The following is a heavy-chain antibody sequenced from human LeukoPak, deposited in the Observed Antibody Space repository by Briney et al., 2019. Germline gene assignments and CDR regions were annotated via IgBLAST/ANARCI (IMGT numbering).Heavy chain of an antibody. CDR1: GYTFTSYY. Sequence: GASVKVSCKASGYTFTSYYMHWVRQAPGQGLEWMGIINPSGGSTSYAQKFQGRVTMTRDMSTSTVYMELSSLRSEDTAAYYCARGFSTPQQHIAANYYYMDVWGKGTTVTVSS. CDR2: INPSGGST. V-gene: IGHV1-46*01. CDR3: ARGFSTPQQHIAANYYYMDV. D-gene: IGHD6-25*01. J-gene: IGHJ6*03.